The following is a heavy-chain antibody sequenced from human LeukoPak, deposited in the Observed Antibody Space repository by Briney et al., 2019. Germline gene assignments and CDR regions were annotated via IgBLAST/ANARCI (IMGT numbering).Heavy chain of an antibody. CDR3: ARTRETTVGDFDS. CDR1: GYSISSAYY. J-gene: IGHJ4*02. V-gene: IGHV4-38-2*02. D-gene: IGHD4-23*01. CDR2: IHHSGTT. Sequence: SETLSLTCTVSGYSISSAYYWGWIRQPPEKGLEWLGSIHHSGTTYHNPSLKSRVTISVDTSKNQFPLRLSSVTAADTAVYYCARTRETTVGDFDSWGQGTLVTVSS.